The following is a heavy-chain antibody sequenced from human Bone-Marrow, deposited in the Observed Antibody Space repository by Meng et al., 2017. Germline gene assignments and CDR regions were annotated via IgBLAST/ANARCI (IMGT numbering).Heavy chain of an antibody. CDR3: ARDEDISAAGKLFGDY. Sequence: QVQLVQTWGEVKKPGGSVKGSCKASGYTFPDDYLHWVRRAPVQGLEWMGRINPKSGDTHYAQKFQGRVTMTGDTSISTAYMELSGLRSDDTAMYYCARDEDISAAGKLFGDYWGQGTLVTVSS. CDR2: INPKSGDT. CDR1: GYTFPDDY. D-gene: IGHD6-13*01. V-gene: IGHV1-2*06. J-gene: IGHJ4*02.